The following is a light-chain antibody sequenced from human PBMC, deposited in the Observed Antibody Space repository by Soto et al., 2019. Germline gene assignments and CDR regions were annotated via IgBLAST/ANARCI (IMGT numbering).Light chain of an antibody. CDR3: QQYSYFAT. J-gene: IGKJ1*01. CDR2: KAS. V-gene: IGKV1-5*03. CDR1: QSISSW. Sequence: DIQMTQSPSTLSASVGDRVTITCRASQSISSWLTWYQQKAGQAPKLLIYKASIVESGVPSRFSGSGSGTEFTLTISSLQPDDSATYFCQQYSYFATFGHGTSVEVK.